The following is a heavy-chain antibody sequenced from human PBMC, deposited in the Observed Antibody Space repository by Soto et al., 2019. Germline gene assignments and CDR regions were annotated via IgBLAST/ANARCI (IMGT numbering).Heavy chain of an antibody. J-gene: IGHJ6*02. CDR1: GFTFSSYS. Sequence: EVQLVESGGGLVKPGGSLRLSCAASGFTFSSYSMNWVRQAPGKGLEWVSSISSSSSYIYYADSVKGRFTISRDNAKNSLYLQMNSLRAEDTAVYYCARDGRYGDYGYYYYYYGMDVWGQGTTVTVSS. CDR3: ARDGRYGDYGYYYYYYGMDV. CDR2: ISSSSSYI. V-gene: IGHV3-21*01. D-gene: IGHD4-17*01.